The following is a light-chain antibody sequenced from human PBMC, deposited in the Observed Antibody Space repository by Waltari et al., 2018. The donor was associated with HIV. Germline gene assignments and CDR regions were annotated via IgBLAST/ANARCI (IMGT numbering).Light chain of an antibody. CDR1: NIGHRD. CDR3: QVWDSGSDHV. Sequence: SYVLTQPPSISVAPGKTAKITCVGTNIGHRDVHWYQQKPGQAPILVIFDDDHRPPGIPERFSGSNSDNTATLTINRVEVGDEADYYCQVWDSGSDHVFGSGTTVTVL. J-gene: IGLJ1*01. CDR2: DDD. V-gene: IGLV3-21*04.